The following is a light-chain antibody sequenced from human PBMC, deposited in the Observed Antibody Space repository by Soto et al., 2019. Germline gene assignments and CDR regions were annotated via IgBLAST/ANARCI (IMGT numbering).Light chain of an antibody. V-gene: IGLV1-36*01. CDR1: SSNIGKNA. Sequence: QSVLTQPPSVSAAPRQRVTISCSGSSSNIGKNAVNWYQQLPGKTPKLLIYYDDLLPSGVSDRFSGSKSGTSASLAISGLQSEDEADYYCAAWDDRLNGQVFGGGTKLTVL. CDR3: AAWDDRLNGQV. CDR2: YDD. J-gene: IGLJ2*01.